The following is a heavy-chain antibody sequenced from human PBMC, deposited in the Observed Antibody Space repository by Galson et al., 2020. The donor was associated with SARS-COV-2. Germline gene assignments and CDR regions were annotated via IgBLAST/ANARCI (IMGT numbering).Heavy chain of an antibody. Sequence: ASVKVSCKVSGYTLTELSMHWVRQAPGKGLEWMGGFDPEDGETIYAQKFQGRVTMTEDTSTDTAYMELSSLRSEDTAVYYCATGPAVAGTNWFDSWGQGTLVTVSS. CDR1: GYTLTELS. CDR3: ATGPAVAGTNWFDS. V-gene: IGHV1-24*01. J-gene: IGHJ5*01. D-gene: IGHD6-19*01. CDR2: FDPEDGET.